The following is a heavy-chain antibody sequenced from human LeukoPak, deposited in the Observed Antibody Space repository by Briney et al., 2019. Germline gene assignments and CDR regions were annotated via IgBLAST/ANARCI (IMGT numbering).Heavy chain of an antibody. Sequence: ASVKVSCKASGYTFTSYDINWVRQATGQGLEWMGWMNPNSGNTGYAQKFQGRVTMTRDTSISTAYMELSSLRSDDTAMYYCARMWSTATSGWNWFDPWGQGTLVTVSS. V-gene: IGHV1-8*01. D-gene: IGHD6-13*01. CDR2: MNPNSGNT. CDR1: GYTFTSYD. CDR3: ARMWSTATSGWNWFDP. J-gene: IGHJ5*02.